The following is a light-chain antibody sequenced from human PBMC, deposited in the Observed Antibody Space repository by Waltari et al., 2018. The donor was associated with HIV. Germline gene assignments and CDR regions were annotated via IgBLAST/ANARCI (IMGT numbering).Light chain of an antibody. J-gene: IGLJ2*01. CDR2: EVS. CDR1: SSDVGGYNY. V-gene: IGLV2-8*01. Sequence: ISCTGTSSDVGGYNYVSWYQQHPGKAPKLMIYEVSKRPSGVPDRFSGSKSGNTASLTVSGLQAEDEADYYCSSYAGSNNLVFGGGTKLTVL. CDR3: SSYAGSNNLV.